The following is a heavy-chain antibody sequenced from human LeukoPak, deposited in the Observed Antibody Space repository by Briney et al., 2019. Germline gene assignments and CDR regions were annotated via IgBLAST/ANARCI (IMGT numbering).Heavy chain of an antibody. CDR3: ARHLRHHGPWFDP. V-gene: IGHV4-39*01. Sequence: GSLRLSCAASGFTFSSYAMHWVRQPPGKGLEWIGSIYYSGSTYYNPSLKSRVTISVDTSKNQFSLKLSSVTAADTAVYYCARHLRHHGPWFDPWGQGTLVTVSS. J-gene: IGHJ5*02. CDR2: IYYSGST. D-gene: IGHD5-24*01. CDR1: GFTFSSYAMH.